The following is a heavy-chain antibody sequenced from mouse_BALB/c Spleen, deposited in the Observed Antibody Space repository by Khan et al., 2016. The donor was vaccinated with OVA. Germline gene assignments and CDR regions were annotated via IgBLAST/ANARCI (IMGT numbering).Heavy chain of an antibody. CDR1: GFSLTSYG. CDR3: ARGDGYYEYAMDY. D-gene: IGHD2-3*01. CDR2: IWAGGST. Sequence: VQLVESGPGLVAPSQSLSITCTVSGFSLTSYGIHWVRQPPGKGLEWLGVIWAGGSTNYNSALMSRLSISKDNSKSQVFLKMNSLQTDDTAMYYCARGDGYYEYAMDYWDQGTSVTVSS. V-gene: IGHV2-9*02. J-gene: IGHJ4*01.